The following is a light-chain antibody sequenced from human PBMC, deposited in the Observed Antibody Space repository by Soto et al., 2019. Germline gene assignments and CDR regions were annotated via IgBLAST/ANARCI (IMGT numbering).Light chain of an antibody. J-gene: IGKJ1*01. V-gene: IGKV3-20*01. CDR1: QTVTNNY. Sequence: EILLTQSPGTLSLSPGERATLSCGASQTVTNNYLAWFQHRPGQAPRLIIYDASTRATGIPDRFSGSGSGTGFTLTIGRLEPEDFAVYYCQQYYSSPRTFGQGTKVEIK. CDR2: DAS. CDR3: QQYYSSPRT.